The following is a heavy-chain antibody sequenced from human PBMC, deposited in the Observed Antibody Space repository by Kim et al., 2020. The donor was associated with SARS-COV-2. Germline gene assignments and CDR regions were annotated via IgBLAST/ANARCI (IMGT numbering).Heavy chain of an antibody. CDR2: INHSGST. D-gene: IGHD3-10*01. V-gene: IGHV4-34*01. CDR1: GGSFSGYY. CDR3: ARRLSNTSGWGSHYYDL. J-gene: IGHJ4*02. Sequence: SETLSLTCAVYGGSFSGYYWSWIRQPPGKGLEWIGEINHSGSTNYNPSLKSRVTISVDTSKNQFSLKLTSVTAADTAVYYCARRLSNTSGWGSHYYDLWGQGTLVTVS.